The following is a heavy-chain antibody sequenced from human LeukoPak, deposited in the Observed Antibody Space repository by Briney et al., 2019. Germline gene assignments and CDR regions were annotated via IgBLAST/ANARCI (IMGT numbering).Heavy chain of an antibody. CDR3: ARGVRYYYDSSGCNPFDY. Sequence: GASVKVSCKASGYTLTSYDINWVRQATGQGLEWMGWMNPNSGNTGYAQKFQGRVTMTRNTSISTAYMELSSLKSEDTAVYYCARGVRYYYDSSGCNPFDYWGQGTLVTVS. CDR1: GYTLTSYD. D-gene: IGHD3-22*01. CDR2: MNPNSGNT. J-gene: IGHJ4*02. V-gene: IGHV1-8*01.